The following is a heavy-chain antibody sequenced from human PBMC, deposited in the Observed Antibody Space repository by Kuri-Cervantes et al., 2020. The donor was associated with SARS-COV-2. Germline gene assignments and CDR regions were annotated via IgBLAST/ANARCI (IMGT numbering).Heavy chain of an antibody. CDR1: GYAFSHYG. Sequence: ASVKVSCKASGYAFSHYGINWVRQAPGQGLERMGWISTHHGNTNYAQKFQGRVTMTVDTSTGTAYMELRSLRTDDTAVYFCARDYNSHPYLSDWWGQGSLVTVSS. CDR2: ISTHHGNT. D-gene: IGHD2/OR15-2a*01. CDR3: ARDYNSHPYLSDW. V-gene: IGHV1-18*01. J-gene: IGHJ4*02.